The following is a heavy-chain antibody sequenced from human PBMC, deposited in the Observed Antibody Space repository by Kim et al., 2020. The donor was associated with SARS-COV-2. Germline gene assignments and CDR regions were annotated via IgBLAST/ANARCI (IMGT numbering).Heavy chain of an antibody. J-gene: IGHJ4*02. CDR2: IIPIFGTA. CDR1: GGTFSSYA. Sequence: SVKVSCKASGGTFSSYAISWVRQAPGQGLEWMGGIIPIFGTANYAQKFQGRVTITADESTSTAYMELSSLRSEDTAVYYCARGLAYCGGDCYSGFDYWGQGTLVTVSS. CDR3: ARGLAYCGGDCYSGFDY. V-gene: IGHV1-69*13. D-gene: IGHD2-21*02.